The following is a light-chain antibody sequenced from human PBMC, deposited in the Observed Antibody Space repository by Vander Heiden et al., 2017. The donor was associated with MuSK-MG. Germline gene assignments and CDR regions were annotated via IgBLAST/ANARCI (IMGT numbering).Light chain of an antibody. Sequence: DIQMTQSPSSLSASVGDRVTITCRASQSIKNYLNWYQHKPGKAPKFLISVASSLQSGVPSRFSASRSGTDFTLTISSLHPEDFATYYCLWSAGIGLTFGGGTKVE. CDR1: QSIKNY. CDR2: VAS. CDR3: LWSAGIGLT. V-gene: IGKV1-39*01. J-gene: IGKJ4*01.